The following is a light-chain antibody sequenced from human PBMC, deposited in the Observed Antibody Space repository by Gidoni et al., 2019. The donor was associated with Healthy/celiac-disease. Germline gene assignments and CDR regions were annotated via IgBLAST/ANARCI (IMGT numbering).Light chain of an antibody. J-gene: IGKJ1*01. V-gene: IGKV3-20*01. CDR1: QSVSSSY. CDR3: QQYGSSQAT. CDR2: GAS. Sequence: EIVLTQSTGTLSLSPGERATLSCRASQSVSSSYLTWYQQKPGQAPRLLIYGASSRSAGIPHMFSGSGAGTDFTLTISRLEPEDVAVYYCQQYGSSQATFGQGTKVEIK.